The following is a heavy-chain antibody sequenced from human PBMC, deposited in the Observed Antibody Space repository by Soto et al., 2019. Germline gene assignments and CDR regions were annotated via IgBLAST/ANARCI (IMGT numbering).Heavy chain of an antibody. CDR3: ARDRRIKGGYAVFDY. J-gene: IGHJ4*02. Sequence: QVQLVESGGGVVQPGRSLRLSCAASGFTFSSYGMHWVRQAPGKGLEWVAVIWYDGSNKYYADSVKGRFTISRDNSKNTLYLQMNSLRAEDTAVYYCARDRRIKGGYAVFDYWGQGTLVTVSS. CDR2: IWYDGSNK. CDR1: GFTFSSYG. V-gene: IGHV3-33*01. D-gene: IGHD3-22*01.